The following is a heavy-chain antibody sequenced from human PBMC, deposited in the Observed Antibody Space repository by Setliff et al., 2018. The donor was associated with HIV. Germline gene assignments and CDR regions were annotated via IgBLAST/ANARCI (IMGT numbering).Heavy chain of an antibody. CDR3: ASPRSLLVWYDAFDI. V-gene: IGHV4-38-2*02. CDR1: GYSISDGYY. J-gene: IGHJ3*02. D-gene: IGHD3-16*01. Sequence: SETLSLTCTVSGYSISDGYYWGWIRQPPGKGPEWIGNIHHSGSAHFNPSLKSRVAMSVDTSENQFSLTLSSVTAADTAVYYCASPRSLLVWYDAFDIWGQGTMVTVSS. CDR2: IHHSGSA.